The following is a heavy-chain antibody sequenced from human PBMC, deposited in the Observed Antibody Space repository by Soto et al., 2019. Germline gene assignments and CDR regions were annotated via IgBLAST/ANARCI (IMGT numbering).Heavy chain of an antibody. D-gene: IGHD2-15*01. CDR1: GFTFSSYA. CDR3: ARAGCDGGSCYTLVGLRYGMDV. V-gene: IGHV3-30-3*01. Sequence: QVQLVESGGGVVQPGRSLRLSCVASGFTFSSYAMHWVRQAPGKGLEWVAVISYDGNNKYYADSVKGRFTISRDNSKNTLYLQMNRLRLEDTAVYYGARAGCDGGSCYTLVGLRYGMDVWGQGTTVTVSS. J-gene: IGHJ6*02. CDR2: ISYDGNNK.